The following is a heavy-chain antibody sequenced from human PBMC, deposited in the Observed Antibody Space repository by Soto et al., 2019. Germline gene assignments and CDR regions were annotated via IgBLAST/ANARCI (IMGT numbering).Heavy chain of an antibody. CDR2: INAGNGNT. CDR1: GYTFTSYA. Sequence: ASVKVSCKASGYTFTSYAMHWVRQAPGQRLEWMGWINAGNGNTKYSQKFQGRVTITRDTSASTAYMELSSLRSEDTAVYYCASNVGDTYYYGSGSYLYYYGMDVWGQGTTVTVSS. J-gene: IGHJ6*02. V-gene: IGHV1-3*01. D-gene: IGHD3-10*01. CDR3: ASNVGDTYYYGSGSYLYYYGMDV.